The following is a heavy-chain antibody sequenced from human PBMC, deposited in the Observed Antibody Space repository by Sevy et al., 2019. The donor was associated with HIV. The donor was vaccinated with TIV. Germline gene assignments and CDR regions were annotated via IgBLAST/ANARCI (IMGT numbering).Heavy chain of an antibody. D-gene: IGHD3-22*01. CDR3: AREYRLRSGYQYYFDY. J-gene: IGHJ4*02. CDR2: MNPNSGNT. CDR1: GYTFTSYD. Sequence: ASVKVSCKASGYTFTSYDINWVRQATGQGLEWMGWMNPNSGNTGYAQKFQGRVTITTDTSISTAYMELSSLRSEDTAVYYCAREYRLRSGYQYYFDYWGQGTLVTVSS. V-gene: IGHV1-8*03.